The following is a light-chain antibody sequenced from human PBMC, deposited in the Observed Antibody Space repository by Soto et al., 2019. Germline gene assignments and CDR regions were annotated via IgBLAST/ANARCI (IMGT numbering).Light chain of an antibody. J-gene: IGKJ2*01. CDR1: QSVSSSY. CDR3: QQYGSSPPT. CDR2: GAS. Sequence: EMVLTQSPGTLSLSPGERATLSCRASQSVSSSYLAWYQQKPGQAPRLLIYGASSRATGIPARFSGSGSGTDFTLTISRLEPEDFSVYYCQQYGSSPPTFGQGPKLEIK. V-gene: IGKV3-20*01.